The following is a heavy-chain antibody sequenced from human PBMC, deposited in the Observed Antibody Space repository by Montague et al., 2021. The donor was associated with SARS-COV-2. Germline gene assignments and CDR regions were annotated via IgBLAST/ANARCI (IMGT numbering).Heavy chain of an antibody. V-gene: IGHV3-21*01. CDR1: GFTFSSYS. J-gene: IGHJ6*02. CDR2: ISSSSSYI. D-gene: IGHD3-16*01. CDR3: ARDSLDYVWGSYGMDV. Sequence: SLRLSCAASGFTFSSYSMNWVRQAPGKGLEWVSSISSSSSYIYYADSVKGRFTISRDNAKNSLYLQMNSLRAEDTAVYYCARDSLDYVWGSYGMDVWGQGTTVTVSS.